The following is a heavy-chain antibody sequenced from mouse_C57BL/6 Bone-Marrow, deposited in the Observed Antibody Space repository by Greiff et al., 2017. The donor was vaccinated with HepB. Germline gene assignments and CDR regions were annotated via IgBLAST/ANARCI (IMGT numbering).Heavy chain of an antibody. V-gene: IGHV1-22*01. J-gene: IGHJ4*01. D-gene: IGHD3-2*02. Sequence: EVQLQQSGPELVKPGASVKMSCKASGYTFTDYNMHWVKQSHGKSLEWIGYINPNNGGTSYNQKFKGKATLTVNKSSSTAYMELRSLTSEDSAVYYCARETAQATFIDAMDYWGQGTSVTVSS. CDR1: GYTFTDYN. CDR3: ARETAQATFIDAMDY. CDR2: INPNNGGT.